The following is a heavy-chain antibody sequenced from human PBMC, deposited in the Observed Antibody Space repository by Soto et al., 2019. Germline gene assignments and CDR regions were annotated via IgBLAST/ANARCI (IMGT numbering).Heavy chain of an antibody. Sequence: ASVKVSCKASGGTFSSYAISWVRQAPGQGLEWMGGIIPIFGTANYAQKFQGRVTITADESTSTAYMELSSLRSEDTAVYYCARDPDDYGGNGGSADYYYYGMDVWGQGTTVTVSS. CDR1: GGTFSSYA. J-gene: IGHJ6*02. V-gene: IGHV1-69*13. D-gene: IGHD4-17*01. CDR3: ARDPDDYGGNGGSADYYYYGMDV. CDR2: IIPIFGTA.